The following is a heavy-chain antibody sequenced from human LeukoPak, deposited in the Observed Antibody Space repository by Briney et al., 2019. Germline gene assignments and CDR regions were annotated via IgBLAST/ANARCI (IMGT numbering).Heavy chain of an antibody. V-gene: IGHV4-31*03. D-gene: IGHD3-10*01. Sequence: NSSETLSLTCTVSGDYIRSGGYYWSWIRQHPGRGLEWIGYIYYSGSTYFNPSLKGRLTISVDTSKNQFSLKMSSVTAADTAIYYCAKGDGGDWFDPWGQGTLVTVSS. CDR1: GDYIRSGGYY. J-gene: IGHJ5*02. CDR3: AKGDGGDWFDP. CDR2: IYYSGST.